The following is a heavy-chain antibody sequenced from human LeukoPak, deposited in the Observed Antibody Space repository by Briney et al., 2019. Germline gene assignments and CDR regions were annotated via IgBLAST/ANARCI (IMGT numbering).Heavy chain of an antibody. CDR3: ASLVVTGAGLVY. J-gene: IGHJ4*02. CDR1: GFTFSSYE. CDR2: ISSSGSTI. V-gene: IGHV3-48*03. Sequence: PGGSLRLSCAASGFTFSSYEMNWVRQAPGKGLEWVSYISSSGSTIYYADSVKGRFTISRDNAKNSLYLQMNSLRAEDTAVYYCASLVVTGAGLVYWDQGTLVTVSS. D-gene: IGHD2-2*01.